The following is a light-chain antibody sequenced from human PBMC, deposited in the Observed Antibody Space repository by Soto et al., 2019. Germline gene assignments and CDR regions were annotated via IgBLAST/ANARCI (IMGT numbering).Light chain of an antibody. V-gene: IGKV3-11*01. Sequence: VVKLSRPSLSVSPRERATLSCRASQSVSSYLAWYQQKPGQAPRLLIYDASNRATGIPARFSGSGSGTDFTLTISSLEPEDFAVYYCQQRSNWRRTFGQGTKVDI. CDR3: QQRSNWRRT. CDR2: DAS. CDR1: QSVSSY. J-gene: IGKJ1*01.